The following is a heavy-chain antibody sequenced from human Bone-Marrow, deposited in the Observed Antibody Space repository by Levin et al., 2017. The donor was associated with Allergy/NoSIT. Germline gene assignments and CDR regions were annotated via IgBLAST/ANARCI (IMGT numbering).Heavy chain of an antibody. CDR2: ISGTDDST. V-gene: IGHV3-23*01. J-gene: IGHJ3*02. D-gene: IGHD3/OR15-3a*01. CDR3: AKVRRGLDAFDI. CDR1: GFIFNTSA. Sequence: RGESLKISCAASGFIFNTSAMSWVRQAPGKGLEWVSSISGTDDSTYYTDSVKGRLTISRDNSKNTIYLQMNSLRAEDTALYYCAKVRRGLDAFDIWGQGTMVTVSS.